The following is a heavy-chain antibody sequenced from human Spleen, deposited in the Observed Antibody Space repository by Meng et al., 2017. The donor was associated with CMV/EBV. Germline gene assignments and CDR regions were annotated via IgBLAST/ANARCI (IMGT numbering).Heavy chain of an antibody. CDR2: INHSGTT. Sequence: YGGSFSGDVWNWLRQPPGKGLEWIGEINHSGTTIYNPSLKSRVTLSLDTSKNQFSLNLSSVTAADTAVYYCARGRRVAAAGTNWFDPWGQGTLVTVSS. CDR3: ARGRRVAAAGTNWFDP. J-gene: IGHJ5*02. V-gene: IGHV4-34*01. D-gene: IGHD6-13*01. CDR1: GGSFSGDV.